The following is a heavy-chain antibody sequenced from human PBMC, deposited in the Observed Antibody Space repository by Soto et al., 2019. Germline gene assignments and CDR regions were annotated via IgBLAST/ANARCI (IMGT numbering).Heavy chain of an antibody. D-gene: IGHD3-22*01. V-gene: IGHV5-51*01. Sequence: GESLKISCKGSGYSFTSYWIGWVRQMPGKGLEWMGIIYPGDSDTRYSPSFQGQVTISADKSISTAYMELRSLRSDDTAVYYCARWLFIPQDAFDIWGQGTMVTVSS. CDR3: ARWLFIPQDAFDI. CDR2: IYPGDSDT. J-gene: IGHJ3*02. CDR1: GYSFTSYW.